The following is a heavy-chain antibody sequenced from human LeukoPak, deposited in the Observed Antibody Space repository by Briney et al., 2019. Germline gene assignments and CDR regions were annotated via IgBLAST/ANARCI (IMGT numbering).Heavy chain of an antibody. CDR2: IYYSGST. V-gene: IGHV4-31*03. CDR3: ARAGWRIVVVPAAISSYYMDV. D-gene: IGHD2-2*02. J-gene: IGHJ6*03. Sequence: PSQTLSLTCTVSGGSISSGGYYWSWIRQHPGKGLEWIGYIYYSGSTYYNPSLKSRVTISVDTSKNQFSLKLSSVTAADTAVYYCARAGWRIVVVPAAISSYYMDVWGKGTTVTVSS. CDR1: GGSISSGGYY.